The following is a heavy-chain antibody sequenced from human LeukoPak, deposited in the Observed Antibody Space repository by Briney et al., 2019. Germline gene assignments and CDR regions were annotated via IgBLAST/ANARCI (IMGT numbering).Heavy chain of an antibody. Sequence: GGSLRLSCAASGFTFSSYGMHRVRQAPGKGLEWVAVIWYGGSNKYYADSVKGRFTISRDNSKNTLYLQMNSLRAEDTAVYYCAKEGSGGSYLMDWGQGTMVTVSS. J-gene: IGHJ3*01. CDR3: AKEGSGGSYLMD. V-gene: IGHV3-30*02. CDR1: GFTFSSYG. CDR2: IWYGGSNK. D-gene: IGHD1-26*01.